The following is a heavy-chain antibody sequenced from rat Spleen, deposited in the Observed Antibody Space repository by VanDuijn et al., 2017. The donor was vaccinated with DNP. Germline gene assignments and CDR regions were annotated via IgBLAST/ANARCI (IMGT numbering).Heavy chain of an antibody. CDR3: ARHTMAQFPLDY. CDR2: ITHTGDNT. V-gene: IGHV5S13*01. CDR1: GFTFSNYG. Sequence: EVQLVESDGGLVQPGRSLKLSCAASGFTFSNYGMAWVRQTPTKGLEWVASITHTGDNTYYPDSGKGRLTISRDNAKNTQSLQMDSLRSEDTATYYCARHTMAQFPLDYWGQGVMVTVSS. D-gene: IGHD1-7*01. J-gene: IGHJ2*01.